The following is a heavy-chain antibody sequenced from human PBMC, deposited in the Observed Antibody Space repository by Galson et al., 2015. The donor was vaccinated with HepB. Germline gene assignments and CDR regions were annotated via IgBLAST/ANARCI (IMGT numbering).Heavy chain of an antibody. J-gene: IGHJ3*02. V-gene: IGHV4-4*07. D-gene: IGHD3-10*01. Sequence: ETLSLTCTVSGGSISSYYWSWIRQPAGKGLEWIGRIYTSGSTNYNPSLKSRVTMSVDTSKNQFSLKLSSVTAADTAVYYCARGRRFGELLFDAFDIWGQGTMVTVSS. CDR3: ARGRRFGELLFDAFDI. CDR1: GGSISSYY. CDR2: IYTSGST.